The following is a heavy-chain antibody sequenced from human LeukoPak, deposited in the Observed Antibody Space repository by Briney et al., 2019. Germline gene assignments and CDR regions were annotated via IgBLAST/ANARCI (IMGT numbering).Heavy chain of an antibody. D-gene: IGHD1-1*01. J-gene: IGHJ4*02. CDR2: INPNSGET. CDR1: GYTFTDYY. Sequence: GSVKVSFKTAGYTFTDYYIHSVRQAPGQGLEWMGWINPNSGETNSAQKFQGRVTMTGDTSTSTAYMQLIRVTTDDTAVYYCAIDRDNSNEEWGFDYWARGTLVTVSS. V-gene: IGHV1-2*02. CDR3: AIDRDNSNEEWGFDY.